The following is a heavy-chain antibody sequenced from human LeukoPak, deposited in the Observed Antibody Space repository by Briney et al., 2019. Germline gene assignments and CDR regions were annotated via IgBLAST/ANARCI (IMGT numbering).Heavy chain of an antibody. Sequence: GGSLRLSCAASRFTFSSYWMHWVRQAPGKGLVWVSRINSDGSSANYADSVKGRFTISRDNAKNTLYLQMNSLRAEDTAVYYCARDDYGDYGVDYWGQGTLVTVSS. CDR2: INSDGSSA. D-gene: IGHD4-17*01. V-gene: IGHV3-74*01. CDR3: ARDDYGDYGVDY. CDR1: RFTFSSYW. J-gene: IGHJ4*02.